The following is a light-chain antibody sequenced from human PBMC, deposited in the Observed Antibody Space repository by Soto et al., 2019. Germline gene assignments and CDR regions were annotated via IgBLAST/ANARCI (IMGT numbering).Light chain of an antibody. CDR1: QSLVHSDGNTY. V-gene: IGKV2-24*01. CDR2: KVS. Sequence: EIVMTQTPLSSPVTLGQPTSISCRSSQSLVHSDGNTYLSWLQQRPGQPPRVLIYKVSNRFSGVPDRFTGSGAGTEFTLRITRVEAYDGGSYYCRHATRLLSFSGGTKVDI. CDR3: RHATRLLS. J-gene: IGKJ4*02.